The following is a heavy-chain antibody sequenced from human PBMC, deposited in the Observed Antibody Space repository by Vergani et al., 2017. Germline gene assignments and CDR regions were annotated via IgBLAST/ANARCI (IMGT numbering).Heavy chain of an antibody. J-gene: IGHJ4*02. D-gene: IGHD2-21*01. CDR2: IYSGGST. Sequence: EVQLVESGGGLVQPGGSLRLSCAASGFTVSSNYMSWVRQAPGKGLEWVSVIYSGGSTYYADSVKGRFTISRDNSKNTLYLQMNSLRAEDTAVYYCVREFGDYYFDYWGQGTLVTVSS. CDR1: GFTVSSNY. V-gene: IGHV3-66*02. CDR3: VREFGDYYFDY.